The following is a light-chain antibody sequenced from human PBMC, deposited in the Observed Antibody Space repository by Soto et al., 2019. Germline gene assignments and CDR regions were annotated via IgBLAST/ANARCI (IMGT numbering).Light chain of an antibody. J-gene: IGKJ1*01. CDR2: GAS. CDR3: QQYDKSPRT. V-gene: IGKV3-20*01. Sequence: EIVLTQSPGTLSLSPGERATLSCRASQSVSSSFLAWYQQKPGQAPRLLIYGASSRATDIPDRFSGSGSGTNFTLTISRLQPEDFAVYYCQQYDKSPRTFGQGTKVDIK. CDR1: QSVSSSF.